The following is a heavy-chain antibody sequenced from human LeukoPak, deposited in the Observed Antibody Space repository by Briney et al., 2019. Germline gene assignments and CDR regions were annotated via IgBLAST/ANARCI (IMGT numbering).Heavy chain of an antibody. Sequence: SETLSLTCAVSGDSISSGGYWWSWIRQHPGKGPEWIGHISYGGNTYYNPSLKSRVAISADTPKNQFSLKLSSTTAADTAVYYCARTRSSGYLTFDYWGQGILVTVSS. CDR1: GDSISSGGYW. V-gene: IGHV4-31*11. CDR3: ARTRSSGYLTFDY. J-gene: IGHJ4*02. D-gene: IGHD3-22*01. CDR2: ISYGGNT.